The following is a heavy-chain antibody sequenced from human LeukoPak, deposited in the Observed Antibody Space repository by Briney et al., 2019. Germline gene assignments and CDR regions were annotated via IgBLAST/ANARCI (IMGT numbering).Heavy chain of an antibody. D-gene: IGHD1-26*01. Sequence: GGSLRLSCAASGFTVSSKYMTWVRQAPGKGLEWVTIIYSDDNTYYADSVKGRFTISRDNSKDTLNLQTNSLRAEDTAVYYCATVVGATGGFDYWGQGTLVTVAS. CDR1: GFTVSSKY. CDR3: ATVVGATGGFDY. V-gene: IGHV3-66*01. J-gene: IGHJ4*02. CDR2: IYSDDNT.